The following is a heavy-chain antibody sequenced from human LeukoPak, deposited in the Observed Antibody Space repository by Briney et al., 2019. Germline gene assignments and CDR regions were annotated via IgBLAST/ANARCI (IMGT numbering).Heavy chain of an antibody. V-gene: IGHV3-7*03. CDR3: ARGGGLDV. D-gene: IGHD3-16*01. CDR2: INHNGNVN. Sequence: GGSLRLSCAASGFSFSDAWMNWARQAPGKGLEWVASINHNGNVNYYVDSVKGRFTISRDNAKNSLYLQMSNLRAEDTAVYFCARGGGLDVWGQGATVTVSS. CDR1: GFSFSDAW. J-gene: IGHJ6*02.